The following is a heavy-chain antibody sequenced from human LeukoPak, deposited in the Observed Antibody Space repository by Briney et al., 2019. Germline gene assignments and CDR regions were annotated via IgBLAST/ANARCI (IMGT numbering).Heavy chain of an antibody. CDR3: ARASGYQLLYLPFDY. V-gene: IGHV4-38-2*02. J-gene: IGHJ4*02. Sequence: SETLSLTCTVSGYSISSGYYWGWIRQPPGKGLEWIGSIYHSGSAYYNPSLKSRVTISVDTSKNQFSLKLSSVTAADTAVYYCARASGYQLLYLPFDYWGQGTLVTVSS. CDR2: IYHSGSA. D-gene: IGHD2-2*02. CDR1: GYSISSGYY.